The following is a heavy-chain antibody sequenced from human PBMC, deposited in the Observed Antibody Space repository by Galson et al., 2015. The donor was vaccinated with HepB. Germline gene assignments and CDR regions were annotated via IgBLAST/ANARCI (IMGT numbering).Heavy chain of an antibody. D-gene: IGHD3-3*01. CDR3: ARNFFITIFGVLYYYGMDV. V-gene: IGHV4-34*01. Sequence: ETLSLTCAVYGGSFSGYYWSWIRPPPGKGLEWIGEINHSGSTNYNPSLKSRVTISVDTSKNQFSLKLSSVTAADTAVYYCARNFFITIFGVLYYYGMDVWGQGTTVTVSS. CDR2: INHSGST. CDR1: GGSFSGYY. J-gene: IGHJ6*02.